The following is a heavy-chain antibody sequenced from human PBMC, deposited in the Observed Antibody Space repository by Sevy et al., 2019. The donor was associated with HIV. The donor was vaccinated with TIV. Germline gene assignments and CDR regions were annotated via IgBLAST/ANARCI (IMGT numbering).Heavy chain of an antibody. J-gene: IGHJ6*02. CDR2: ISAYNGNT. CDR3: ARVKLSRLGYCSSTSCSPDYYYGMDV. CDR1: GYTFTSYG. D-gene: IGHD2-2*03. V-gene: IGHV1-18*04. Sequence: ASVKVSCKASGYTFTSYGISWVRQAPGQGLAWMGWISAYNGNTNYAQKLQGRVTMTTDTSTSTAYMELRSLRSDDTAVYYCARVKLSRLGYCSSTSCSPDYYYGMDVWGQGTTVTVSS.